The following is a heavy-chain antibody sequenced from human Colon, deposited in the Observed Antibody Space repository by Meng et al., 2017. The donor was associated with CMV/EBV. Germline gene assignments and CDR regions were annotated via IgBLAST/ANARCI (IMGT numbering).Heavy chain of an antibody. D-gene: IGHD2-2*02. V-gene: IGHV3-21*01. CDR3: TREIPRYCSSTSCYSPFYY. CDR1: RFTFNSYS. J-gene: IGHJ4*02. CDR2: ISSDTTYI. Sequence: GESLKISCAASRFTFNSYSMNWVRQAPGKGLEWVSSISSDTTYIYYADSVKGRFTISRDSAKNSLYLHMNSLRAEDTAVYYCTREIPRYCSSTSCYSPFYYWGQGTLVTVSS.